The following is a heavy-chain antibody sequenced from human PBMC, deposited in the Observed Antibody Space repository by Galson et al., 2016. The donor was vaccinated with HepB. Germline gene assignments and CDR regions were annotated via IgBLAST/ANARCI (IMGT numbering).Heavy chain of an antibody. D-gene: IGHD3-3*01. CDR1: GGSVNSGSYY. V-gene: IGHV4-61*03. Sequence: ETLSLTCTVSGGSVNSGSYYWSWIRQPPGKGLEWIGYIHNSGSTNYNPSLKSRVTMSVDTSKNHFSLKLSSVTAADTAVYYCARGLLYHDFWSGYYSDPRYFDCWGQGTLVNVSS. CDR2: IHNSGST. J-gene: IGHJ4*02. CDR3: ARGLLYHDFWSGYYSDPRYFDC.